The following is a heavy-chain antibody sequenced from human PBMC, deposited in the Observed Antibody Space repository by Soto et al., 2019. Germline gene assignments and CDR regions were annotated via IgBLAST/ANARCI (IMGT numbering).Heavy chain of an antibody. V-gene: IGHV4-39*01. J-gene: IGHJ4*02. CDR1: GGSMRSSSYY. CDR3: ARQPHSDAGDYGPFDY. CDR2: IYFGGRT. D-gene: IGHD4-17*01. Sequence: PSETLSLTCTVSGGSMRSSSYYGGWIRQPPGKGLDWIGSIYFGGRTYYNPSLKSRVTISVDTPKKQLALKLRSVTAAGTGVYYCARQPHSDAGDYGPFDYWGQGTLATVYS.